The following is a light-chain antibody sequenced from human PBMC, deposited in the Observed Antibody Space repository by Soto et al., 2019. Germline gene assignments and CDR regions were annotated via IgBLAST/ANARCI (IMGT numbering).Light chain of an antibody. V-gene: IGKV3-20*01. CDR1: QSVSKY. CDR2: GAS. CDR3: QQYGGSPKT. J-gene: IGKJ1*01. Sequence: EIVLTQSPGTPALSPGEGATLSCRASQSVSKYLAWYQQKPGQAPRLLIYGASSRATGIPDSFSGSGSGTDFTLTISRLEPADFAVYYCQQYGGSPKTFGQEPKVDIK.